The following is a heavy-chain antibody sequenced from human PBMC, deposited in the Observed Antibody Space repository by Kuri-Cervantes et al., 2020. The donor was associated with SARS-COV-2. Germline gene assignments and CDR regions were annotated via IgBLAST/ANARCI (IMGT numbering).Heavy chain of an antibody. J-gene: IGHJ4*02. CDR1: GYTFTGYY. Sequence: ASVKVSCKASGYTFTGYYMHWVRQAPGQGLEWMGRINPNSGGTNYAQKFQGRVTMTRDTSISTAYMELRSLRSDDTAVYYCACATYYYDSSGYFLPQALEYWGQGTLVTVSS. CDR2: INPNSGGT. V-gene: IGHV1-2*06. CDR3: ACATYYYDSSGYFLPQALEY. D-gene: IGHD3-22*01.